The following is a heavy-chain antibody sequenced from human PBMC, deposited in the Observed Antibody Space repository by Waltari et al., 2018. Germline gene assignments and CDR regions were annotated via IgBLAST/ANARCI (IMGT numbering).Heavy chain of an antibody. CDR1: GFTFSSYG. Sequence: QVQLVESGGGVVQPGRSLRLSCAASGFTFSSYGMHWVRQAPGKGLGWVAVIWYDGSNKYYADSVKGRFTISRDNSKNTLYLQMNGLRAEDTAVYYCAREYYDSSGYYSWPTGGDVWGQGTTVTVSS. CDR2: IWYDGSNK. CDR3: AREYYDSSGYYSWPTGGDV. J-gene: IGHJ6*02. D-gene: IGHD3-22*01. V-gene: IGHV3-33*01.